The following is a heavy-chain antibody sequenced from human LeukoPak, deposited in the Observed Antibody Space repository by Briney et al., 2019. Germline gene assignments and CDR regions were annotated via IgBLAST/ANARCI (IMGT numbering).Heavy chain of an antibody. CDR1: GFTFSSYS. Sequence: PGGSLRLSCAASGFTFSSYSMNWVRQAPGKGLEWVSYISSSSSTIYYADSVKGRFTISRDNAKNSLYLQMNSLRAEDTAVYYCARVFTTLTGDPVDAFDIWGQGTMVTVSS. CDR2: ISSSSSTI. V-gene: IGHV3-48*01. J-gene: IGHJ3*02. CDR3: ARVFTTLTGDPVDAFDI. D-gene: IGHD7-27*01.